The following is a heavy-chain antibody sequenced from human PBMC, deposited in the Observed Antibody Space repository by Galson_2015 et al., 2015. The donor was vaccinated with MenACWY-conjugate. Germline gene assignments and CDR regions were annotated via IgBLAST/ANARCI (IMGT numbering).Heavy chain of an antibody. Sequence: ALRLSCAAAGLTFSSYAMSWGRQAPGKGLEWVSSISTTGGTTYYADSVKGRFTISRDNSKNTLYLQMNSLRAGDTAVYYCAQGAGSRWFDPWGQGTLVTVSS. J-gene: IGHJ5*02. CDR2: ISTTGGTT. CDR3: AQGAGSRWFDP. CDR1: GLTFSSYA. V-gene: IGHV3-23*01. D-gene: IGHD3-10*01.